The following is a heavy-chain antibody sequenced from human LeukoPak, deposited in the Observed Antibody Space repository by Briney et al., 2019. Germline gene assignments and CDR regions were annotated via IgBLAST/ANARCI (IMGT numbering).Heavy chain of an antibody. D-gene: IGHD3-22*01. CDR3: ARDRLLYYYDSGPTGHFQH. V-gene: IGHV3-7*01. CDR1: GFTFSSHW. Sequence: PGGSLRLSCVASGFTFSSHWMSWIRQAPGKGLEWVAHIKEDGTVKYYVDSVKGRFTISRDNAKNSLYLQMSSLRADDTAVYYCARDRLLYYYDSGPTGHFQHWGQGTLVTV. CDR2: IKEDGTVK. J-gene: IGHJ1*01.